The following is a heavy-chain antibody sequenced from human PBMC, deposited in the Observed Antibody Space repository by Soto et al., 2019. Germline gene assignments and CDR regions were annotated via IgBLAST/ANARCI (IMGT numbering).Heavy chain of an antibody. Sequence: QVQLVQSGAEVKKPGASVKVSCKASGYTFTNFGISWVRQAPGQGLEWMGWISAYNGNTNYAQNFQGRVPMTTVTSTSPAYREVRRLRSDDTDVYSCARGGTPTDYGGEGALVTVSP. CDR3: ARGGTPTDY. CDR1: GYTFTNFG. V-gene: IGHV1-18*01. CDR2: ISAYNGNT. D-gene: IGHD3-16*01. J-gene: IGHJ4*02.